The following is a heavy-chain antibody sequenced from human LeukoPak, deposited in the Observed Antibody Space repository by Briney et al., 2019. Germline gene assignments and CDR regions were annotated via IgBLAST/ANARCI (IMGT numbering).Heavy chain of an antibody. Sequence: ASVKVSCKASGYTFTGYYMHWVRQAPGQGLEWMGWINPNSGGTNYAQKFQGRVTMTRDTSISTAYMELSRLRSEDTAVYYCATHILYSSSWYDLFDYWGQGTLVTVSS. CDR3: ATHILYSSSWYDLFDY. CDR2: INPNSGGT. D-gene: IGHD6-13*01. J-gene: IGHJ4*02. CDR1: GYTFTGYY. V-gene: IGHV1-2*02.